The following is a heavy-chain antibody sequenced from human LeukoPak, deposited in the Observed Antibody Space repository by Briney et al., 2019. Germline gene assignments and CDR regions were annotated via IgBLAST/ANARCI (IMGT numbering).Heavy chain of an antibody. Sequence: ASETLSLTCTVSGGSISSYYWSWIRRPPGKGLEWIGYIYYSGSTNYNPSLKSRVTISVDTSKNQFSLKLSSVTAADTAVYYCARDKRYAGYDPYFDYWGQGTLVTVSS. CDR3: ARDKRYAGYDPYFDY. D-gene: IGHD3-3*01. V-gene: IGHV4-59*01. CDR2: IYYSGST. CDR1: GGSISSYY. J-gene: IGHJ4*02.